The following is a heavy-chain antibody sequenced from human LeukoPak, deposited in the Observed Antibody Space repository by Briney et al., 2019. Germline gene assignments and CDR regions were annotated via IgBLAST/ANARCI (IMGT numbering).Heavy chain of an antibody. CDR3: PRHSPYIVVVPAAYNWFDP. D-gene: IGHD2-2*01. Sequence: ASVKVSCKASGYTFTGYYMHWVRQARGQGLEWMGWINPNSGGTNYAQNLQGRVTMTRDTSISTAYMGLSRLRSDDTAVSYCPRHSPYIVVVPAAYNWFDPWGQGTLVTASS. CDR2: INPNSGGT. CDR1: GYTFTGYY. J-gene: IGHJ5*02. V-gene: IGHV1-2*02.